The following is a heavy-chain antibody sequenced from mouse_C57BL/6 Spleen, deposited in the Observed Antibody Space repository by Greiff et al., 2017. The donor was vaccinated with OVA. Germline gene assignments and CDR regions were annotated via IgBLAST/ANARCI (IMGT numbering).Heavy chain of an antibody. V-gene: IGHV14-3*01. D-gene: IGHD2-1*01. CDR2: IDPANGNT. CDR1: GFNIKNTY. CDR3: AKAVYYGNLFDY. J-gene: IGHJ2*01. Sequence: VQLQQSVAELVRPGASVKLSCTASGFNIKNTYMHWVKQRPAQGLEWIGRIDPANGNTKYAPKFQGKATITADTSSNTAYLQLSSLTSEDTASYYCAKAVYYGNLFDYWGQGTTLTVSS.